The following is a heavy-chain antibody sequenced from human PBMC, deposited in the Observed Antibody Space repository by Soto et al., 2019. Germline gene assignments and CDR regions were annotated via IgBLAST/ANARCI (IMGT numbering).Heavy chain of an antibody. CDR2: INPSGGST. Sequence: ASVKVSCKASGYTFTSYDINWVRQATGQGLEWMGIINPSGGSTSYAQKFQGRVTMTRDTSTSTVYMELSSLRSEDTAVYYCARDDCSSTSCYAGSHWFDPWGQGTLVTVSS. D-gene: IGHD2-2*01. CDR3: ARDDCSSTSCYAGSHWFDP. V-gene: IGHV1-46*01. CDR1: GYTFTSYD. J-gene: IGHJ5*02.